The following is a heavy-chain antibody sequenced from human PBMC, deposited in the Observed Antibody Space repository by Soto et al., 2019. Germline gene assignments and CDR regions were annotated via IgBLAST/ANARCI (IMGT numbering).Heavy chain of an antibody. CDR3: ARSYGDYDPRNWFDP. V-gene: IGHV4-59*01. J-gene: IGHJ5*02. CDR2: IYYSGST. D-gene: IGHD4-17*01. Sequence: PSETLSLTCTVSGGSISSYYWSWIRQPPGKGLEWIGYIYYSGSTNYNPSLKSRVTISVDTSKNQFSLKLSSVTAADTAVYYCARSYGDYDPRNWFDPWGQGTLLTVSS. CDR1: GGSISSYY.